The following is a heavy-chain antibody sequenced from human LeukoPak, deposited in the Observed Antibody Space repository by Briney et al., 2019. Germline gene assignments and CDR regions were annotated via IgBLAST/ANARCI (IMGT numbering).Heavy chain of an antibody. D-gene: IGHD6-19*01. V-gene: IGHV3-48*03. CDR2: ISSGGTTI. CDR1: GFTFSTYE. CDR3: ARDPGSSGWYLFDY. Sequence: GSLRLSCAASGFTFSTYEMNWVRQAPGQGLEWVSYISSGGTTIKYADSVKGRFTISRDDAKNSLYLQMNSLRAEDTAIYYCARDPGSSGWYLFDYWGQGVLVTVSS. J-gene: IGHJ4*02.